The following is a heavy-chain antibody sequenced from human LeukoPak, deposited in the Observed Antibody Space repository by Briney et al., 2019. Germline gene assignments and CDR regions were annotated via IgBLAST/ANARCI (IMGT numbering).Heavy chain of an antibody. CDR1: GGSFSGYY. CDR2: INHSGST. J-gene: IGHJ4*02. V-gene: IGHV4-34*01. CDR3: ARKRGYYGSGSYYY. Sequence: SETLSLTCAVYGGSFSGYYWSWIRQPPGKGLEWIGEINHSGSTNYNPSLKSRVTISVDTSKNQFSLKLSSVTAADTAVYYCARKRGYYGSGSYYYWGQGTLVTVSS. D-gene: IGHD3-10*01.